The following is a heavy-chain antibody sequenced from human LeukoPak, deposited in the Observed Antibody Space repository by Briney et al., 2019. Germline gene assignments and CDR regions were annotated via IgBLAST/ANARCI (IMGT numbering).Heavy chain of an antibody. J-gene: IGHJ6*02. CDR2: IYYSGST. CDR3: ARHFARLPHYGMDV. Sequence: SETLSLTCTVSGGSISSYYWSWIRQPPGKGLEWIGYIYYSGSTNYNPSLKSRVTISVDTSKNQFSLKLSSVTAADTAVYYCARHFARLPHYGMDVWGQGTTVTVPS. D-gene: IGHD4-11*01. CDR1: GGSISSYY. V-gene: IGHV4-59*08.